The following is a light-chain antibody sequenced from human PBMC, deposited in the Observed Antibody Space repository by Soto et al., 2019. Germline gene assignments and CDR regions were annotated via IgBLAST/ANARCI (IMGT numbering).Light chain of an antibody. CDR1: SSNIGAGYD. V-gene: IGLV1-44*01. CDR3: AAWDDSLNGYV. CDR2: INN. J-gene: IGLJ1*01. Sequence: QSVLTQPPSVSGAPGQRVTISCTGSSSNIGAGYDVNWYQQLPETAPKLLIYINNQRPSGVPDRFSGSKSGTSASLAISGLQSEDEADYYCAAWDDSLNGYVFGAGTKVTVL.